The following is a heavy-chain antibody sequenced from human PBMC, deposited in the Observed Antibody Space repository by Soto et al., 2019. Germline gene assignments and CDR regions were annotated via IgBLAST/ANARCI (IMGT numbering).Heavy chain of an antibody. Sequence: QVQLQESGPGLVKPSGTLSLTCTVSGASISSTSSGDWWSWVRQPPGKGLEWIGEIHHSGNTNYNPSLKSRVIMSVYKSKNQFSLRLSSVTAADTAVYYCAKMVGATLVDYWGQGNLVTVSS. CDR1: GASISSTSSGDW. CDR2: IHHSGNT. J-gene: IGHJ4*02. V-gene: IGHV4-4*02. D-gene: IGHD1-26*01. CDR3: AKMVGATLVDY.